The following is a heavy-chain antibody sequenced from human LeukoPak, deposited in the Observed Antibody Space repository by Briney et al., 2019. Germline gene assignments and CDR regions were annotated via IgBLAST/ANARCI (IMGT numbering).Heavy chain of an antibody. J-gene: IGHJ5*02. V-gene: IGHV4-59*01. CDR2: INYSATT. CDR1: GGSISSYY. D-gene: IGHD3-16*01. CDR3: ARWGAGTFDP. Sequence: PSGTLSLTCTVSGGSISSYYWSWIRQPPGKGLEWIGYINYSATTHYNPSLKSRVTISIDTSKNQFSLKLSSVTAADTAVYYCARWGAGTFDPWGQGTLVTVSS.